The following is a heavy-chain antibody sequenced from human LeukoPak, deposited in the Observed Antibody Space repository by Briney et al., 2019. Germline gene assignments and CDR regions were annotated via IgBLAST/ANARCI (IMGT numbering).Heavy chain of an antibody. CDR2: INHSGST. CDR1: GGSFSGYY. CDR3: ARTSRGVTDY. V-gene: IGHV4-34*01. D-gene: IGHD3-10*01. J-gene: IGHJ4*02. Sequence: SETLSLTCAVYGGSFSGYYWSWIRQPPGKGLEWIGEINHSGSTNYNPSLKSRVTIPVDTSKNQFSLKLSSVTAADTAVYYCARTSRGVTDYWGQGTLVTVSS.